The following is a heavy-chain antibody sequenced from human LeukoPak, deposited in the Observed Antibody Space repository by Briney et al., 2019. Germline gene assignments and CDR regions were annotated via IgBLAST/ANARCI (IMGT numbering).Heavy chain of an antibody. CDR3: ARGKVVADN. CDR2: ISGSGGST. D-gene: IGHD3-22*01. V-gene: IGHV3-23*01. Sequence: GGSLRLSCAASGFTFSSYAMSWVRQAPGKGLEWVSAISGSGGSTYYADSVKGRFTISRDNAKNSLYLQMNSLRAEDSAVYYCARGKVVADNWGRGTLVTVSS. CDR1: GFTFSSYA. J-gene: IGHJ4*02.